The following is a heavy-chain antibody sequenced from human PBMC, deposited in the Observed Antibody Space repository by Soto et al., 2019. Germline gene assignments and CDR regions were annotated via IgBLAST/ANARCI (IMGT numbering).Heavy chain of an antibody. D-gene: IGHD2-15*01. Sequence: GGSLRLSCSASGFTFSSYAMSWVRQAPGKGLEWVAVISYDGSNKYYADSVKGRFTISRDNSKNTLYLQMNSLRAEDTAVYYCATYKDIYCSGGSCYSNFDYWGQGTLVTVS. CDR1: GFTFSSYA. CDR2: ISYDGSNK. CDR3: ATYKDIYCSGGSCYSNFDY. V-gene: IGHV3-30-3*01. J-gene: IGHJ4*02.